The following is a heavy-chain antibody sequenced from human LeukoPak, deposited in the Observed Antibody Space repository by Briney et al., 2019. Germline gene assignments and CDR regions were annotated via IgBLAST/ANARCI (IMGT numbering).Heavy chain of an antibody. Sequence: SVKVSCKASGGTFSSNAISWVRQAPGQGLEWMGGIIPIFGTANYAQKFQGRVTITADESTSTAYMELSSLRSEDTAVYYCARGSFERFYYYYGMDVWGQGTTVTVSS. D-gene: IGHD6-25*01. CDR2: IIPIFGTA. J-gene: IGHJ6*02. CDR3: ARGSFERFYYYYGMDV. V-gene: IGHV1-69*13. CDR1: GGTFSSNA.